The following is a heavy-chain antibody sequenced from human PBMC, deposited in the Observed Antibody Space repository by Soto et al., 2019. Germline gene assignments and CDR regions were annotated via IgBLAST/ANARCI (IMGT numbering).Heavy chain of an antibody. CDR1: GYTLTELS. V-gene: IGHV1-24*01. CDR2: FDPEDGET. J-gene: IGHJ4*02. CDR3: ATVSITIFGVVIPFDY. Sequence: ASVKVSCKVSGYTLTELSMHWVRQAPGKGLEWMGGFDPEDGETIYAQEFQGRVTMTEDTSTGTAYMELSSLRSEDTAVYYCATVSITIFGVVIPFDYWGQGTLVTVSS. D-gene: IGHD3-3*01.